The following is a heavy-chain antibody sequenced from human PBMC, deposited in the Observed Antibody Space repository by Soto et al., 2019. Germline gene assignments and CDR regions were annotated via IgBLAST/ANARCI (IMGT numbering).Heavy chain of an antibody. D-gene: IGHD2-15*01. Sequence: GGSLRLSCAASGFTFSSYGMHWVRQAPGKGLEWVAVISYDGSNKYYADSVKGRFTISRDNSKNTLYLQMNSLRAEDTAVYYCAKDLNDIVVVVAAEIDYWGQGTLVTVSS. CDR3: AKDLNDIVVVVAAEIDY. J-gene: IGHJ4*02. CDR1: GFTFSSYG. V-gene: IGHV3-30*18. CDR2: ISYDGSNK.